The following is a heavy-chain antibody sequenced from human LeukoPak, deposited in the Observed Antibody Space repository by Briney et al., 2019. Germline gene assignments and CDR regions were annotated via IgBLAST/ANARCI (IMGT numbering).Heavy chain of an antibody. D-gene: IGHD1-26*01. CDR2: ISAYNGNT. Sequence: ASVNVSCTASGCTFTSYGISWVRQAPGQGLEWMGWISAYNGNTNYAQKLQGRVTMTTDTSTSTAYMELRSLRSDDTAVYYCAGHLVGATPIYNYWGQGTLVTVSS. CDR3: AGHLVGATPIYNY. V-gene: IGHV1-18*01. CDR1: GCTFTSYG. J-gene: IGHJ4*02.